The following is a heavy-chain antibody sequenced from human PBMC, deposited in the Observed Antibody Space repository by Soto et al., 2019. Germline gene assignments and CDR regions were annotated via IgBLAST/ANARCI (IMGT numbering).Heavy chain of an antibody. CDR2: IYHSGIT. CDR1: GGSVSSDGYS. J-gene: IGHJ4*02. Sequence: QLQLQESGSGLVTPSQTLSLTCTVSGGSVSSDGYSWNWIRQPPGQGLEWIAYIYHSGITYYNPSLRSRVTISLDRFENQVSLKLTSVTAADTAVYYCARERWGGGEFDNWGQGTLVTVSS. CDR3: ARERWGGGEFDN. V-gene: IGHV4-30-2*01. D-gene: IGHD2-15*01.